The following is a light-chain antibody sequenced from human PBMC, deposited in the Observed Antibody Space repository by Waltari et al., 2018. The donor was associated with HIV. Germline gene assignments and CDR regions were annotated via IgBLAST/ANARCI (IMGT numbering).Light chain of an antibody. CDR3: QVWDSSSDHVV. Sequence: SYVLTQPPSVSVAPGKTARITCGGTNSGSKSVHWYQQKPGQAPLLVIYYDSARPSGIPERFSGSNSGNTATLTISRVEAGDEADYYCQVWDSSSDHVVFGGGTNLTVL. CDR2: YDS. CDR1: NSGSKS. J-gene: IGLJ2*01. V-gene: IGLV3-21*04.